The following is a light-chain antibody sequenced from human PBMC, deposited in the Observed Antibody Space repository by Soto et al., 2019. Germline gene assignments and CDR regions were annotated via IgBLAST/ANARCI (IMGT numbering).Light chain of an antibody. CDR3: QQRSSWSFT. CDR2: DAS. CDR1: QSVSSY. Sequence: EIVLTQSPASLSLSLGERATLSCRASQSVSSYLAWYQQKPGPAPRLLIYDASNRASGIPARFSGSGSGTDFTLTISSLEPEDFAVYYCQQRSSWSFTFGPGTKVDIK. J-gene: IGKJ3*01. V-gene: IGKV3-11*01.